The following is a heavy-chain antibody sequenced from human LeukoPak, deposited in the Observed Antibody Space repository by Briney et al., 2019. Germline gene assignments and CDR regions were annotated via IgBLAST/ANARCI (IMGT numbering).Heavy chain of an antibody. CDR1: GYTFTGYY. CDR3: AVAPGDY. Sequence: EASVKVSCKASGYTFTGYYMHWVRQAPGQGLEWMGWINPNNDYTYYAQKFQGRVTLTRDTSISTVYMELSGLTSDDTALYYCAVAPGDYWGQGTLVIVSA. CDR2: INPNNDYT. V-gene: IGHV1-2*02. J-gene: IGHJ4*02. D-gene: IGHD2-21*01.